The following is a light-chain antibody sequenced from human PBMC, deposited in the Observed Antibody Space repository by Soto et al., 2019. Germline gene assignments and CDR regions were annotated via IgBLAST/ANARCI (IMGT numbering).Light chain of an antibody. CDR1: QSVSSY. CDR2: DAS. CDR3: QQRGNWPPT. J-gene: IGKJ2*01. V-gene: IGKV3-11*01. Sequence: EIVLTQSPATLSLSPGERATLSCRASQSVSSYLAWYQQKPGQAPRLLIYDASNRATGIPARFSGSGSGTDFTLTISSLEPEDFAAYYCQQRGNWPPTFGQGTKLEIK.